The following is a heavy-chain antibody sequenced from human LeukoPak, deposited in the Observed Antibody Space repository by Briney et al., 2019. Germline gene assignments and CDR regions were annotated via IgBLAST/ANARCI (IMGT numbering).Heavy chain of an antibody. CDR1: GFTVSSNY. V-gene: IGHV3-53*01. D-gene: IGHD3-10*01. CDR3: ARVINYYGSGSYYTWRLGWFDP. J-gene: IGHJ5*02. CDR2: IYSGGST. Sequence: GGSLRLSCAASGFTVSSNYMSWVRQAPGKGLEWVSVIYSGGSTYYADSVKGRFTISRDNSKNTLYLQMNSLRAEDTAVYYCARVINYYGSGSYYTWRLGWFDPWGQGTLVTVSS.